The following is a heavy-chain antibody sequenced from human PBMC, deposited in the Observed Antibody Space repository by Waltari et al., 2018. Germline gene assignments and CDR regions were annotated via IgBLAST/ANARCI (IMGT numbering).Heavy chain of an antibody. D-gene: IGHD2-2*01. V-gene: IGHV1-24*01. CDR1: GYTLTELS. J-gene: IGHJ5*02. Sequence: QVQLVQSGAEVKKPGASVKVSCKVSGYTLTELSMHWVRQAPGKGLEWMGGFDPEDDETLNAQKFQGRVTMTEDTSTDTAYMELSSLRSEDTAVYYCATVICSSTSCYNWFDPWGQGTLVTVSS. CDR3: ATVICSSTSCYNWFDP. CDR2: FDPEDDET.